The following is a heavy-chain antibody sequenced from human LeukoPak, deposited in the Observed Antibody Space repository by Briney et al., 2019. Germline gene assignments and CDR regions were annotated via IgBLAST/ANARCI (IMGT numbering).Heavy chain of an antibody. V-gene: IGHV3-21*01. Sequence: GGSLRLSCAASGFTFSSYSMNWVRQAPGKGLEWVSSISSSSSYIYYADSVKGRFTISRDNAKNSLYLQMNSLRAEDTAVYYCARFGDNYYDSSGYPYYFDYWGQGTLVTVSS. CDR1: GFTFSSYS. CDR2: ISSSSSYI. J-gene: IGHJ4*02. CDR3: ARFGDNYYDSSGYPYYFDY. D-gene: IGHD3-22*01.